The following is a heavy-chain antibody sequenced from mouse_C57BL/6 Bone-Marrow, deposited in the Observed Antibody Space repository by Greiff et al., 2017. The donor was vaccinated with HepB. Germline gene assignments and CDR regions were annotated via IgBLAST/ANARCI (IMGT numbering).Heavy chain of an antibody. D-gene: IGHD2-3*01. V-gene: IGHV5-12*01. CDR2: ISNGGGST. CDR3: ARQDDGYYWFAY. Sequence: EVMLVESGGGLVQPGGSLKLSCAASGFTFSDYYMYCVRQTPEKRLEWVAYISNGGGSTYYPDTVKGRFTISRDNAKNTLYLQMSRLKSEDTAMYYCARQDDGYYWFAYWGQGTLVTVSA. J-gene: IGHJ3*01. CDR1: GFTFSDYY.